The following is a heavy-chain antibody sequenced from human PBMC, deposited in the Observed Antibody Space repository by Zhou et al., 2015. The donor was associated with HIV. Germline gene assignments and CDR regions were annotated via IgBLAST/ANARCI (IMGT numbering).Heavy chain of an antibody. V-gene: IGHV1-69*08. Sequence: QVQLVQSGAEVKKPGSSVKVSCKASGGTFSSYTISWVRQAPGQGLEWMGRIIPILGIANYAQKFQGRVTITADKSTSTAYMELSSLRSEDTAVYYCAREGRYGYCSSTSCLGFHWGQGTLVTVSS. CDR3: AREGRYGYCSSTSCLGFH. CDR2: IIPILGIA. D-gene: IGHD2-2*03. CDR1: GGTFSSYT. J-gene: IGHJ4*02.